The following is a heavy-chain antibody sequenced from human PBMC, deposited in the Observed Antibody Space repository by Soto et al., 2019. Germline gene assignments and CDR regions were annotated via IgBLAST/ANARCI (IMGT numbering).Heavy chain of an antibody. D-gene: IGHD2-8*02. CDR3: ARRNTGFDL. CDR2: ITGNGGRI. CDR1: GFTFSSYG. V-gene: IGHV3-64*01. Sequence: EVQLVESGGGLVQPGGSLRLSCVASGFTFSSYGMHWVRQAPGKGLEFVSAITGNGGRIFYANSVKGRFTISRDNSKNTLYLQMGSLGAEDTAVYYCARRNTGFDLWGQGTLVTVSS. J-gene: IGHJ5*02.